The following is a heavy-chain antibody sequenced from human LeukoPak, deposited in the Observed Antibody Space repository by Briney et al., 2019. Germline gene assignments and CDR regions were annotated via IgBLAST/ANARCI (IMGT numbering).Heavy chain of an antibody. Sequence: SVKVSCKASGYTFTSYAISWVRQAPGQGLEWMGGIIPIFGAANYAQKFQGRVTITADESTSTAYMELSSLRSEDTAVYYCARGGYGDYPHFDYWGQGTLVTVSS. CDR3: ARGGYGDYPHFDY. CDR2: IIPIFGAA. D-gene: IGHD4-17*01. V-gene: IGHV1-69*13. CDR1: GYTFTSYA. J-gene: IGHJ4*02.